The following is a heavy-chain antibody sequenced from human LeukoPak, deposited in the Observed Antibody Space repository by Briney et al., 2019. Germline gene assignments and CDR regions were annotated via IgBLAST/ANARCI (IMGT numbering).Heavy chain of an antibody. CDR1: GFTFRNYV. V-gene: IGHV3-30-3*01. Sequence: GGSLGLSCAASGFTFRNYVIHWVRQAPGKGLEWVAVTSSDLNVKLYADSVKGRFTISRDDSRSTLYLQMNSLRPEDTAIYYCAREGYYGSGSPPSLYFDYWGQGTLVTVSS. D-gene: IGHD3-10*01. J-gene: IGHJ4*02. CDR2: TSSDLNVK. CDR3: AREGYYGSGSPPSLYFDY.